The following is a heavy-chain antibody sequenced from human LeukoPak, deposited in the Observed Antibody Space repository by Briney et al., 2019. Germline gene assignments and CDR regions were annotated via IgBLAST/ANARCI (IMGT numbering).Heavy chain of an antibody. D-gene: IGHD4-11*01. V-gene: IGHV4-34*01. Sequence: SETLCLTCAVYGGSFSGYYWSWIRQPPGKGLEWVGEINHSGSTNYNPSLKSRVTISVDTSKNQFSLKLSSVTAADTAVYYCARDDYSNLDYWGQGTLVTVSS. CDR1: GGSFSGYY. CDR2: INHSGST. CDR3: ARDDYSNLDY. J-gene: IGHJ4*02.